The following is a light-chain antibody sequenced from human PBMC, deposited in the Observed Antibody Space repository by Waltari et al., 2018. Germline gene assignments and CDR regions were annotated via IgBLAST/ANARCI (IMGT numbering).Light chain of an antibody. V-gene: IGLV2-14*03. Sequence: QSALTQPASVSGSPGQSITISCTGTSSDVGAYNVSWYQQHPGKAPKGVIYDFNNRPSGVSNRCSGSKADNTASLTISGLQAEDEADYYCTSFRSTNTLVFGGGTKLTVL. CDR2: DFN. CDR1: SSDVGAYN. CDR3: TSFRSTNTLV. J-gene: IGLJ2*01.